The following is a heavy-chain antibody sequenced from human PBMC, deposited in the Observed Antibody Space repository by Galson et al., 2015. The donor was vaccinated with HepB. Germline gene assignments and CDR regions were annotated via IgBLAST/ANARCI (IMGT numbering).Heavy chain of an antibody. J-gene: IGHJ6*02. D-gene: IGHD6-19*01. CDR3: ARGIAVAGRYGMDV. CDR1: GFTFSSYA. CDR2: ISYDGSNK. V-gene: IGHV3-30-3*01. Sequence: SLRLSCAASGFTFSSYAMHWVRQAPGKGLEWVAVISYDGSNKYYADSVKGRFTISRDNSKNTLYLQMNSLRAEDTAVYYCARGIAVAGRYGMDVWGQGTTVTVSS.